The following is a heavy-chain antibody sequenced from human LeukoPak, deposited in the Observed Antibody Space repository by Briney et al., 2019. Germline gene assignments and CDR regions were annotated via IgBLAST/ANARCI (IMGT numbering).Heavy chain of an antibody. CDR2: MSPRGST. Sequence: PSETLSLTCAMSSGSFRGYYWSWIRQSPGKGLEWIGEMSPRGSTKYNPSLKSRVSISEDTSKNLLFLKLTSVTAADTAEYFCARVRHDPLEYYYYIDVWGTGTTVAVSS. V-gene: IGHV4-34*01. J-gene: IGHJ6*03. CDR1: SGSFRGYY. CDR3: ARVRHDPLEYYYYIDV. D-gene: IGHD3-3*01.